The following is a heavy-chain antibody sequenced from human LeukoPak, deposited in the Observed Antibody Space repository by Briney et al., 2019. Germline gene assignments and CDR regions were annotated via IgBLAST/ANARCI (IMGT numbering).Heavy chain of an antibody. V-gene: IGHV7-4-1*01. CDR3: VRARRGTVAGLDF. CDR2: INTNTGDP. CDR1: GYTFTVYY. D-gene: IGHD6-19*01. Sequence: ASVKVSCKASGYTFTVYYMHWVRQAPGQALQWMGWINTNTGDPTYAPDFKGRFFFSLDSSLTTTYLQISSLKADDTAVFYCVRARRGTVAGLDFWGQGTLVTVSS. J-gene: IGHJ4*02.